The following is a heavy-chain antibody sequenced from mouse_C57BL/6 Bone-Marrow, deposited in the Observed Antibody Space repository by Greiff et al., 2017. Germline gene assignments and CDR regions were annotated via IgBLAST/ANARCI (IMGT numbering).Heavy chain of an antibody. J-gene: IGHJ1*03. CDR1: GYAFSSSW. D-gene: IGHD2-2*01. CDR3: ARSTMVKGYWYFDV. V-gene: IGHV1-82*01. CDR2: IYPGDGDT. Sequence: QVQLKESGPELVKPGASVKISCKASGYAFSSSWMNWVKQRPGKGLEWIGRIYPGDGDTNYNGKFKGKATLTADKSYSTAYMQLSSLTSEDSAVYFCARSTMVKGYWYFDVWGTGTTVTVSS.